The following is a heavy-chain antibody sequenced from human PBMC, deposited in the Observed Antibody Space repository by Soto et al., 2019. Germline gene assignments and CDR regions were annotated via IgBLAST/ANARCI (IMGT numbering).Heavy chain of an antibody. D-gene: IGHD1-26*01. CDR1: GFTFSSYW. V-gene: IGHV3-74*01. CDR3: ARVGVGAYFFDN. J-gene: IGHJ4*02. CDR2: INSDGSKT. Sequence: EVQLVESGGGLVQPGGSLRLSCAASGFTFSSYWMHWVRQAPGKGLVWVSRINSDGSKTNYADSVEGRFTISRDNAKNTLYLQMNSLRGEDTAVYYCARVGVGAYFFDNWGQGALVTVSS.